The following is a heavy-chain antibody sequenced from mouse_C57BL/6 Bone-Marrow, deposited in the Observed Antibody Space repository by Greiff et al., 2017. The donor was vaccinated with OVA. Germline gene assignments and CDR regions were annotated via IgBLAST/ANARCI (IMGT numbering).Heavy chain of an antibody. CDR1: GFTFSSYG. J-gene: IGHJ2*01. Sequence: EVQLVESGGDLVKPGGSLKLSCAASGFTFSSYGMSWVRQTPDKRLEWVATISSGGSYTYYPDSVKGRFTISRDNAKNTLYLQMGRLKSEDTAMYFCARHGDYGSFFDYWGQGTTLTVSS. V-gene: IGHV5-6*01. D-gene: IGHD1-1*01. CDR2: ISSGGSYT. CDR3: ARHGDYGSFFDY.